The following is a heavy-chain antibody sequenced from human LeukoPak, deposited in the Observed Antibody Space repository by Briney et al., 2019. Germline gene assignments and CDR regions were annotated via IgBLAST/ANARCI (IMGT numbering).Heavy chain of an antibody. J-gene: IGHJ5*02. D-gene: IGHD3-3*01. CDR2: INHSGST. CDR1: GGSFSGYY. CDR3: ARTYYDFWSGYSGVNWFDP. V-gene: IGHV4-34*01. Sequence: SETLSLTCAVYGGSFSGYYWSWIRQPPGKGLEWIGEINHSGSTNYNPSLKSRVTISVDTSKNQFSLKPSSVTAADTAVYYCARTYYDFWSGYSGVNWFDPWGQGTLVTVSS.